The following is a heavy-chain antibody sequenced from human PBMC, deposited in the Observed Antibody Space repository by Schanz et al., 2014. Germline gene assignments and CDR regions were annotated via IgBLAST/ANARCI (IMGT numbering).Heavy chain of an antibody. D-gene: IGHD5-12*01. CDR1: RIIFGTYS. V-gene: IGHV3-21*01. CDR3: AGAVASIRTSSFDI. CDR2: NNSRRNII. Sequence: EVQLVESGGGLVKPGGPLRLSCTASRIIFGTYSMNWIRQTPKGLEWVSSNNSRRNIIYYADSVKGRFTNSRDNAKNSLYLQMNSLRAEDTAVYDCAGAVASIRTSSFDIWGQGTMVAVSS. J-gene: IGHJ3*02.